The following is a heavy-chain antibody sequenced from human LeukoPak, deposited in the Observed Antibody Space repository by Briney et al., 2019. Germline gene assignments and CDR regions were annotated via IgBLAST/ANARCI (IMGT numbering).Heavy chain of an antibody. V-gene: IGHV3-7*01. CDR2: IKQDGSQK. CDR3: ARIGYSSSSFDY. CDR1: GFTLSSYR. J-gene: IGHJ4*02. Sequence: GSLRLSCAASGFTLSSYRMNWVRQAPGKGLEWLANIKQDGSQKYYVDSLKGRFTISRDNAKNSLYLQMDSLRAEDTAVYYCARIGYSSSSFDYWGQGTLVTVSS. D-gene: IGHD6-13*01.